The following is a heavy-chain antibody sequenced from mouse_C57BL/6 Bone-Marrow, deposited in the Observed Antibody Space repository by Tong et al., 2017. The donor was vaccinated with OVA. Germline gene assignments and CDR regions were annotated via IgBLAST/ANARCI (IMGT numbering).Heavy chain of an antibody. J-gene: IGHJ4*01. Sequence: VQLQQSGAELARPGASVKLSCKASGYTFTSYWMQWVKQRPGQGLEWIGAIYPGDGDTRYTQKFKGKATLTADKSSSTAYRQLSSLASEDYAVYYCARAGLDYWGQGTSVTVSS. V-gene: IGHV1-87*01. CDR2: IYPGDGDT. CDR3: ARAGLDY. CDR1: GYTFTSYW.